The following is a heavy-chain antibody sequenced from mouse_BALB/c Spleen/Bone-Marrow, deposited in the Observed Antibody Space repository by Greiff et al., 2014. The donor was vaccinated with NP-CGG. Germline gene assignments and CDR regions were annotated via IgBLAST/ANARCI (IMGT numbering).Heavy chain of an antibody. CDR1: GFTFTDYY. CDR2: IRNKANGYTT. V-gene: IGHV7-3*02. J-gene: IGHJ4*01. CDR3: ARDDYYAMDY. Sequence: VQLKESGGGLVQPGGSLRLSCATSGFTFTDYYMSWVRQPPGKALEWLGFIRNKANGYTTEYSASVKGRFTISRDNSQSILYLQMNTLRVEDSATYYCARDDYYAMDYWGQGTSVTVSS.